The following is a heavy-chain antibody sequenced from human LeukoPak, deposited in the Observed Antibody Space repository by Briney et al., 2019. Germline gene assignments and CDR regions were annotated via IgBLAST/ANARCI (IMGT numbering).Heavy chain of an antibody. J-gene: IGHJ4*02. CDR3: ARDGGTMVRGVLDY. D-gene: IGHD3-10*01. Sequence: GGSLRLSCAASGFTFSSYCMNWVRQAPGKGLEWVSYISSSSSTIYYADSVKGRFTISRDNAKNSLYLQMNSLRAEDTAVYYCARDGGTMVRGVLDYWGQGTLVTVSS. CDR1: GFTFSSYC. CDR2: ISSSSSTI. V-gene: IGHV3-48*01.